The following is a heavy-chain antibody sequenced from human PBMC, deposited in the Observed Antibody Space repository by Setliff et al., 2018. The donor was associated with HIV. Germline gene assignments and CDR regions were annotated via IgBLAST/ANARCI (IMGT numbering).Heavy chain of an antibody. Sequence: SETLSLTCTVSGGSISSTNYYWTWLSQHPGKGLEGIGYIYYSGNSDYNPSLKSRVTISVDTSKNQFSLKLSSVTAADTAVYYCASDVSIRGGYYFYYWLQWTLFTVSS. CDR2: IYYSGNS. D-gene: IGHD3-10*01. V-gene: IGHV4-31*03. CDR3: ASDVSIRGGYYFYY. CDR1: GGSISSTNYY. J-gene: IGHJ4*02.